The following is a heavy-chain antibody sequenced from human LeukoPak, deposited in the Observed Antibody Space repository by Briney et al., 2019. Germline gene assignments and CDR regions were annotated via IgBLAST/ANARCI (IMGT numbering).Heavy chain of an antibody. CDR1: GGSISSYY. CDR3: ARVSKMATITPLFDY. D-gene: IGHD5-24*01. V-gene: IGHV4-59*01. CDR2: IYYSGST. Sequence: SETLSLTCTVSGGSISSYYWSWIRQPPGKGLEWIGYIYYSGSTNYNPSLKSRVTISVDTSKNQFSLKLSSVTAADTAVYYCARVSKMATITPLFDYWGQGTLVTVSS. J-gene: IGHJ4*02.